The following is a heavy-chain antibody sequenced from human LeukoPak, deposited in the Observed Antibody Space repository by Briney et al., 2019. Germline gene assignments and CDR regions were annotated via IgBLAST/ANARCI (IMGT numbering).Heavy chain of an antibody. CDR2: INHSGST. Sequence: SETLSLTCTVSGGSISSSGYYWSWIRQPPGKGLEWIGEINHSGSTNYNPSLKSRVTISVDTSKNQFSLKLSSVTAADTAVYYCARRKIFGRYYFDYWGQGTLVTVSS. J-gene: IGHJ4*02. CDR1: GGSISSSGYY. CDR3: ARRKIFGRYYFDY. D-gene: IGHD3-3*01. V-gene: IGHV4-39*07.